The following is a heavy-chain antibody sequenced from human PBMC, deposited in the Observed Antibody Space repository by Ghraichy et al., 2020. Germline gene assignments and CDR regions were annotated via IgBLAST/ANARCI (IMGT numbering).Heavy chain of an antibody. J-gene: IGHJ3*01. Sequence: GGSLRLSCAASGSTFSSYEMHWVRQAPGKGLEWVSYISSSGSTIYYADSVKGRFTISRDHAKNSLYLQMNSLRAEDTAVYYCARERGYCSGGSCYYRDAFDLGGLGSMVTVTS. V-gene: IGHV3-48*03. CDR2: ISSSGSTI. CDR1: GSTFSSYE. CDR3: ARERGYCSGGSCYYRDAFDL. D-gene: IGHD2-15*01.